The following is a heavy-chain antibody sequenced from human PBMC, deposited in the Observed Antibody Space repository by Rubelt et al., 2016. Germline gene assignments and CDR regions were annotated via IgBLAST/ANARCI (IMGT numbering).Heavy chain of an antibody. CDR2: IYYTGST. D-gene: IGHD2-15*01. CDR3: ARRDSGGYWYFDL. J-gene: IGHJ2*01. V-gene: IGHV4-59*01. CDR1: GGSMNTYY. Sequence: QVQLQESGPGLVKPSETLSLTCTVSGGSMNTYYWSWIRQPPGKGLEWIGYIYYTGSTDYNPSLKSRVTISVDTSKNQFSLELNSVTAAERAVYDGARRDSGGYWYFDLWGRGTLVTVSS.